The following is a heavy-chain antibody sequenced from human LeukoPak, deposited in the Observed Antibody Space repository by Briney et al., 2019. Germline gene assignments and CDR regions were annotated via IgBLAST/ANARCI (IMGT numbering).Heavy chain of an antibody. V-gene: IGHV4-34*01. Sequence: SETLSLTCAVYGGSFSGYYWSWIRQPPGKGLEWIGEINHSGSTNYNPSLKSRVTISVDTSKNQFSLKLSSVTAADTAVYYCARQRRPGYSYGPFDYWGQGTLVTVSS. D-gene: IGHD5-18*01. J-gene: IGHJ4*02. CDR1: GGSFSGYY. CDR2: INHSGST. CDR3: ARQRRPGYSYGPFDY.